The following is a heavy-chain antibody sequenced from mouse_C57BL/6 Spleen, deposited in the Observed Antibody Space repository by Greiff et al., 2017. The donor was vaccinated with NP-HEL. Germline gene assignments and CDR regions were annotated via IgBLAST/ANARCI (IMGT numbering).Heavy chain of an antibody. CDR3: ARSYGSSYEAWFAY. Sequence: QVQLKQPGAELVMPGASVKLSCKASGYTFTSYWMHWVKQRPGQGLEWIGEIDPSDSYTNYNQKFKGKSTLTVDKSSSTAYMQLSSLTSEDSAVYYCARSYGSSYEAWFAYWGQGTLVTVSA. CDR1: GYTFTSYW. CDR2: IDPSDSYT. J-gene: IGHJ3*01. D-gene: IGHD1-1*01. V-gene: IGHV1-69*01.